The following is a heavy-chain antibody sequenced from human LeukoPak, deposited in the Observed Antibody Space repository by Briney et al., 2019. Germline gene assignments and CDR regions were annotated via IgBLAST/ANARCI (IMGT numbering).Heavy chain of an antibody. CDR3: ARLGRNYDSGNYFAFDY. J-gene: IGHJ4*02. V-gene: IGHV4-39*01. CDR2: MYYTGSYTGTT. CDR1: DGSISSSSFY. Sequence: SETLSLTCIVSDGSISSSSFYWGWIRQPPGKGLEWIGSMYYTGSYTGTTYYNPSLESRVTVSVDTSKNLCSLKLTSVTAADTAVYYCARLGRNYDSGNYFAFDYWGQGTLVIVSS. D-gene: IGHD3-10*01.